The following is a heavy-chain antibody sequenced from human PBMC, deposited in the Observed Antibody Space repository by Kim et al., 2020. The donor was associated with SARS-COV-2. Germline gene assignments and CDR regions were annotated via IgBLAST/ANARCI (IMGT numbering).Heavy chain of an antibody. J-gene: IGHJ2*01. Sequence: ADSVNSRITNSRDNAKNSLYRQMNSLRAEDTAVYYCARDDLVVMRRYFDLWGRGTLVTVSS. V-gene: IGHV3-11*06. D-gene: IGHD2-15*01. CDR3: ARDDLVVMRRYFDL.